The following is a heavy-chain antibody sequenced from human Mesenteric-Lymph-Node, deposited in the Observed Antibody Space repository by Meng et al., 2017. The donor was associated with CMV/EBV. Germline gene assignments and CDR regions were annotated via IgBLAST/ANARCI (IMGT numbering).Heavy chain of an antibody. D-gene: IGHD1-14*01. V-gene: IGHV3-53*01. CDR1: GFTVSSNY. CDR3: ARDSSITAIGY. Sequence: GESLKISCAASGFTVSSNYMSWVRQAPGKGLEWVSVIYSGGSTYYADSVKGRFTISRDNSKNTLYLHMNSLRAEDTAVYYCARDSSITAIGYWGQGTLVTVSS. CDR2: IYSGGST. J-gene: IGHJ4*02.